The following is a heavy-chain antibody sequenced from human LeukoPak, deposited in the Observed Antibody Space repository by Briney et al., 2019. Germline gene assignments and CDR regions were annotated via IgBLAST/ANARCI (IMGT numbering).Heavy chain of an antibody. D-gene: IGHD3-10*02. CDR1: GGSFSGYY. CDR3: ARRARISLFTCWFDP. CDR2: INHSGST. J-gene: IGHJ5*02. Sequence: SETLSLTCAVYGGSFSGYYWSWIRQPPGKGLEWIGEINHSGSTNYNPSLKSRVTISVHTSKNQFSLKLSSVTAADTAVYYCARRARISLFTCWFDPWGQGTLVTVSS. V-gene: IGHV4-34*01.